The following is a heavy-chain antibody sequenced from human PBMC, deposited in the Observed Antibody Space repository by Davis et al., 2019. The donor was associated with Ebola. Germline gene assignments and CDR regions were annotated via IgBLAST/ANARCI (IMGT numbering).Heavy chain of an antibody. Sequence: GESLKISCAASGFTFSSYAMSWVRQAPGKGLEWVSAISGSGGSTYYADSVKGRFTISRDNSKNTLYLQMNSLRAEDTAVYYCASPSFSTVTSWYYYYGMDVWGQGTTVTVSS. J-gene: IGHJ6*02. CDR2: ISGSGGST. CDR3: ASPSFSTVTSWYYYYGMDV. D-gene: IGHD4-17*01. V-gene: IGHV3-23*01. CDR1: GFTFSSYA.